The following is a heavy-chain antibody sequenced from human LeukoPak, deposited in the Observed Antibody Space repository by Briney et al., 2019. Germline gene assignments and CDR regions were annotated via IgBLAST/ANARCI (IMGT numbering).Heavy chain of an antibody. V-gene: IGHV3-7*01. CDR3: ARELSSTYAARLFDY. CDR2: LKKDVDEK. D-gene: IGHD6-6*01. J-gene: IGHJ4*02. Sequence: GGSLRLSCAASGFTSSSHWMTWVRQAPGKGLEWVASLKKDVDEKYYVDSVKGRFTISRDNAKNSVYLHMNSLRVEDTAVYYCARELSSTYAARLFDYWGQGTLVTVSS. CDR1: GFTSSSHW.